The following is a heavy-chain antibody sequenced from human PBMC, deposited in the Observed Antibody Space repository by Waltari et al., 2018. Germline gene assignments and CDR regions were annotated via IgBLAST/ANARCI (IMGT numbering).Heavy chain of an antibody. V-gene: IGHV4-59*01. CDR2: IYYNGST. Sequence: QVQLQESGPGLVTPSETLSLPCTVSGGSISSYYWSWIRQPPGKGLEWIGYIYYNGSTNYNPSLKSRVTISVDTSKNQFSLKLSSVTAADTAVYYCARQSSVTTYYYGMDVWGQGTTVTVSS. CDR1: GGSISSYY. CDR3: ARQSSVTTYYYGMDV. J-gene: IGHJ6*02. D-gene: IGHD4-17*01.